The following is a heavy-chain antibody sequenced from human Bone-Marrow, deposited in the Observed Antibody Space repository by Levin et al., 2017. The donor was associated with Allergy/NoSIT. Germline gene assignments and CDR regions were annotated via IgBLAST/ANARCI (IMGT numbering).Heavy chain of an antibody. J-gene: IGHJ4*02. V-gene: IGHV3-23*01. CDR1: GFTFNSYA. CDR3: AKERLLLAGTFFDY. D-gene: IGHD1-7*01. CDR2: ISGGATDT. Sequence: GESLKISCAASGFTFNSYAMSWVRQAPGKGLEWVSSISGGATDTYYADSVKGRFTISRDNSKNTLFLQMNSLRAADTAIYYCAKERLLLAGTFFDYWGQGTLVSVSS.